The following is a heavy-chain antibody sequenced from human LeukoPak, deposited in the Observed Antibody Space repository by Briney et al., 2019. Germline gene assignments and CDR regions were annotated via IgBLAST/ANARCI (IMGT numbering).Heavy chain of an antibody. CDR1: GFTVNNNY. CDR2: IYNTGET. D-gene: IGHD5-12*01. CDR3: ASLYSGYEMFDQ. J-gene: IGHJ4*02. V-gene: IGHV3-53*01. Sequence: PGGSLRLSCAASGFTVNNNYMSWGRQAPGKGLEWVSFIYNTGETYYLDSVKGRFTISRDNSKNMLYLQMNSLRAEDTAVYYCASLYSGYEMFDQWGQGTLVTVSS.